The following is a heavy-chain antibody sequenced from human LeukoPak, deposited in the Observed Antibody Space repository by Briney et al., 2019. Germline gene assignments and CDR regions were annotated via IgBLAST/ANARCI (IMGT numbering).Heavy chain of an antibody. D-gene: IGHD2-21*02. J-gene: IGHJ5*02. CDR3: ARHPMTTIKDNWFDP. CDR1: GGSISSYY. V-gene: IGHV4-59*08. CDR2: IYYSGST. Sequence: SETLSLTCTVSGGSISSYYWSWIRQPPGKGLEWIGYIYYSGSTNYNPSLKSRVTISVDTSKNQFSLKLSSVTAADTAVYYCARHPMTTIKDNWFDPWGQGTLVTVSS.